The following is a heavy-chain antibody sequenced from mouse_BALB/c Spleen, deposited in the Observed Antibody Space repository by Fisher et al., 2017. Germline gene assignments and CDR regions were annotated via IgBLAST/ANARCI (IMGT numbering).Heavy chain of an antibody. Sequence: KFKGKATLTVDKSSSTAYMELRSLTSEDSAVYYCALYDDGHYYAMDYWGQGTSVTVSS. CDR3: ALYDDGHYYAMDY. J-gene: IGHJ4*01. D-gene: IGHD2-14*01. V-gene: IGHV1-26*01.